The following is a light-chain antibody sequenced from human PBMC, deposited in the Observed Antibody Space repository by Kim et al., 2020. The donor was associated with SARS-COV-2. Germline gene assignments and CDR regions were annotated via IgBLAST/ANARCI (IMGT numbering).Light chain of an antibody. Sequence: SPGERATLSCRASQSVSSNYVAWDQQKPGQAPRLLISGASSRATDIPDRFSGSGSGTDFTLTISRLEPEDFAVYYCQQYGSSPRTFGQGTKVDIK. V-gene: IGKV3-20*01. CDR2: GAS. J-gene: IGKJ1*01. CDR3: QQYGSSPRT. CDR1: QSVSSNY.